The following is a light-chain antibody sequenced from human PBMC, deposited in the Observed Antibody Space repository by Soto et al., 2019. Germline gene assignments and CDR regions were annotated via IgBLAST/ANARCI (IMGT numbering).Light chain of an antibody. V-gene: IGKV1-39*01. CDR1: QSISSY. CDR2: AAS. Sequence: DIQITQSPSSLSASLEERNNITCRASQSISSYLNWYQQKPGKAPKLLIHAASSLQSGVPSRFSGSGSGTDFTLTISSLQPEDFATYYCQQSYSTPKTFGQGTKVDIK. CDR3: QQSYSTPKT. J-gene: IGKJ1*01.